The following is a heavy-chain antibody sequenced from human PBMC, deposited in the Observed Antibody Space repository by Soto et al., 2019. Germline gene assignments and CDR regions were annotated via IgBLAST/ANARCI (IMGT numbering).Heavy chain of an antibody. CDR3: ASGMGRHDYYGSGRPFDY. D-gene: IGHD3-10*01. CDR2: IIPILGIA. J-gene: IGHJ4*02. Sequence: SVKVSCKASGGTFSSYTISWVRQAPGQGLEWMGRIIPILGIANYAQKFQGRVTITADKSTSTAYMELSSLRSEDTAVYYCASGMGRHDYYGSGRPFDYWGQGTLVTVSS. CDR1: GGTFSSYT. V-gene: IGHV1-69*02.